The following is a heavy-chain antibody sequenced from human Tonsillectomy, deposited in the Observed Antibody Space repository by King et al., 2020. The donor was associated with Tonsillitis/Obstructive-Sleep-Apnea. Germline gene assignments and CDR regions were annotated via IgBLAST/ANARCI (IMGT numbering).Heavy chain of an antibody. CDR3: ARGSGWVKPFDY. D-gene: IGHD6-19*01. J-gene: IGHJ4*02. V-gene: IGHV4-59*01. Sequence: VQLQESGPGLVKPSETLSLTCTVSGGSISSYYWSWIRQPPGKGLEWIGYIYYSGSTNYNPSLQSRVTISVDTSKNQFSLKLSSVTAADTAVYYCARGSGWVKPFDYWGQGTLVTVSS. CDR1: GGSISSYY. CDR2: IYYSGST.